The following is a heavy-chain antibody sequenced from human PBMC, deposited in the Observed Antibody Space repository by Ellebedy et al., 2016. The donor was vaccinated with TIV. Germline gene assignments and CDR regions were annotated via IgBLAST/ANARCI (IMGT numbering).Heavy chain of an antibody. V-gene: IGHV3-21*01. D-gene: IGHD6-13*01. CDR1: GFTFSSFT. CDR2: ISTIGKYI. J-gene: IGHJ4*02. Sequence: PGGSLRLSCAASGFTFSSFTMNWVRQAPGKGLEWVSSISTIGKYIHLADSVKGRFTVSRDNTKNSLYLEMSSLRVEDTAIYYCARPAATYSSSWYDFDCWGQGTLVTVSS. CDR3: ARPAATYSSSWYDFDC.